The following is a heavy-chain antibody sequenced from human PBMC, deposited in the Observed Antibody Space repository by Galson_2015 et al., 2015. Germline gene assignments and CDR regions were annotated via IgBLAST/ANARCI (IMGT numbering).Heavy chain of an antibody. D-gene: IGHD2-2*01. V-gene: IGHV3-74*01. CDR1: GFTFGSYW. Sequence: SLRLSCAASGFTFGSYWMHWVRQAPGKGLVWVSRIKGDGSDIRYADSVKGRFTMSRDNTKKTLHLHMSNLGAEDTAVYFCVRDGDKYDFDFWGQGTLVTVSS. CDR3: VRDGDKYDFDF. J-gene: IGHJ4*02. CDR2: IKGDGSDI.